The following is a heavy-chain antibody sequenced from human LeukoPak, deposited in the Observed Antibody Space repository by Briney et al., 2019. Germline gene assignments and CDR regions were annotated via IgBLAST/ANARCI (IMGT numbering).Heavy chain of an antibody. Sequence: GGSLRLSCEGSGFTFSSYAMSWVRQAPGKGLEWVSAISGSGGSTYYADSVKGRFTISRDNSKNTLYLQMNSLRAEDTAVYYCAKDPRVRLFDYWGQGTLVTVSS. D-gene: IGHD3-10*01. CDR2: ISGSGGST. CDR3: AKDPRVRLFDY. CDR1: GFTFSSYA. V-gene: IGHV3-23*01. J-gene: IGHJ4*02.